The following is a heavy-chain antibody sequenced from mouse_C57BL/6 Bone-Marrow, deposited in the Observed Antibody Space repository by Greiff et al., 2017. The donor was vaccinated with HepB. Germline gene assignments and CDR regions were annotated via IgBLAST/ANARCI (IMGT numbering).Heavy chain of an antibody. J-gene: IGHJ2*01. V-gene: IGHV1-54*01. CDR2: INPGSGGT. D-gene: IGHD1-1*02. CDR1: GYAFTNYL. CDR3: ARVLLCQRGDYFDY. Sequence: QVHVKQSGAELVRPGTSVKVSCKASGYAFTNYLIEWVKQRPGQGLEWIGVINPGSGGTNYNEKFKGKATLTADKSSSTAYMQLSSLTSEDSAVYFCARVLLCQRGDYFDYWGQGTTLTVSS.